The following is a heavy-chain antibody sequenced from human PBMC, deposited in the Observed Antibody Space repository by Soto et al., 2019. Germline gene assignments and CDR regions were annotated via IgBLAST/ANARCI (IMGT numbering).Heavy chain of an antibody. CDR2: IIPIFGTA. V-gene: IGHV1-69*13. D-gene: IGHD4-4*01. J-gene: IGHJ5*02. CDR3: ARSTVTPRWFDP. CDR1: GGTFSSYA. Sequence: GASVKVSCKASGGTFSSYAISWVRQAPGQGLEWMGGIIPIFGTANYAQKFQGRVTITADESTSTAYMELSSLRSEDTAVYYCARSTVTPRWFDPWGQGTLVTVSS.